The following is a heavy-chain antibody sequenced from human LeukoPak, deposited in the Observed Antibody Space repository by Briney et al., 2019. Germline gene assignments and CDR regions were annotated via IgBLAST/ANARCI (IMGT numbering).Heavy chain of an antibody. CDR3: AKEGTGYSSGWSHFDY. D-gene: IGHD6-19*01. CDR2: IRYDGSNK. CDR1: GFTFSSYG. Sequence: PGGSLRLSCAASGFTFSSYGMHWVRQAPGKGLEWVAFIRYDGSNKYYADSVKGRFTISRDNPKNTLYLQMNSLRAEDTAVYYCAKEGTGYSSGWSHFDYWGQGTLVTVSS. J-gene: IGHJ4*02. V-gene: IGHV3-30*02.